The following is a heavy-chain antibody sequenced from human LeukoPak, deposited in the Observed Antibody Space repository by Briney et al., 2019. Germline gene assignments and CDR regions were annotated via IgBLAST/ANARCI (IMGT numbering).Heavy chain of an antibody. CDR1: GFAFSSYA. D-gene: IGHD6-19*01. Sequence: GGSLRLSCAASGFAFSSYAMHWVRQAPGKGLEWVSYISSSGSTIYYADSVKGRFTISRDNAKNSLYLQMNSLRAEDTAVYYCARESIAVAGTSFDYWGQGTLVTVSS. J-gene: IGHJ4*02. V-gene: IGHV3-48*04. CDR3: ARESIAVAGTSFDY. CDR2: ISSSGSTI.